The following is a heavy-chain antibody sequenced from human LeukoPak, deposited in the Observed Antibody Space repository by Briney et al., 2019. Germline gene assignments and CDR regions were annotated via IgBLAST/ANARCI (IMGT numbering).Heavy chain of an antibody. V-gene: IGHV4-59*08. CDR3: AVIGDNWNGFDY. D-gene: IGHD1-20*01. Sequence: SETLSLTCTVSGASISSYYWSWIRQSPGKGLEWIGYIYYSGRTNYNPSLKSRVTISVDTSKNQFSLKLTSVTAADTAVYYCAVIGDNWNGFDYWGQGTLVTVSS. J-gene: IGHJ4*02. CDR2: IYYSGRT. CDR1: GASISSYY.